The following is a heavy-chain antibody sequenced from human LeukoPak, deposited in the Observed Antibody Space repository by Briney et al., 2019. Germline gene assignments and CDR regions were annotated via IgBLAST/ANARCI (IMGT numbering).Heavy chain of an antibody. V-gene: IGHV3-23*01. D-gene: IGHD5-12*01. CDR3: VKADSGYDLLFDY. CDR1: GFTFCSFA. Sequence: GGSPRLSRAASGFTFCSFAMNRVRPAPGKGLEWVSGISGSGVSTYYADSVKGRFTISRDNSKNTLYLQMNGLRAEDTAVYYCVKADSGYDLLFDYWGQGTLVTVSA. J-gene: IGHJ4*02. CDR2: ISGSGVST.